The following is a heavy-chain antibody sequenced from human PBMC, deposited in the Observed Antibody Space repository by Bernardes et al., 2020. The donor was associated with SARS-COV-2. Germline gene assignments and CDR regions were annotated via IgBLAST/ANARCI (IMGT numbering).Heavy chain of an antibody. CDR3: ARLDYYLSGTYYNARHY. Sequence: SETLSLTCSVSGDSVSSSSYSWGWLLQPPGKGLEWIGNIYASGSTSYSPSLQSRVTISVDMSKNQFSLRLTSVTAADTAVYFCARLDYYLSGTYYNARHYWGQGTLVTVSS. V-gene: IGHV4-39*01. CDR1: GDSVSSSSYS. J-gene: IGHJ4*02. D-gene: IGHD3-10*01. CDR2: IYASGST.